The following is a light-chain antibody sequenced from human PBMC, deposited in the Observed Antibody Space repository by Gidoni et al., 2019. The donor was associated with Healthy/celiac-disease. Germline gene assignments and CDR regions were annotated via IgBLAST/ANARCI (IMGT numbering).Light chain of an antibody. Sequence: EIVLTQSPATLSLSPGERATLSCRASQSVSSYIACYQQKPGQAPRLLIYDASNRATGIPARFSGSGSGTDFTLTISGLEPEDFAVYYCQSRTFGGGTKVEIK. J-gene: IGKJ4*01. CDR3: QSRT. V-gene: IGKV3-11*01. CDR2: DAS. CDR1: QSVSSY.